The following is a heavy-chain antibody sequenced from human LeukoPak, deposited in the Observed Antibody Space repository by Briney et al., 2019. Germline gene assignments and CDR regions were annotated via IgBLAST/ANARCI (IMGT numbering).Heavy chain of an antibody. D-gene: IGHD3-10*01. V-gene: IGHV3-48*02. Sequence: GGSLRLSCAASGFTFSIHGMNWVRQAPGKGLEWVSYSADAVQGRFTITRDNARNSLFLQMNSLRDEDTAVYYCARVGRGVYGMDVWGQGTTVTVSS. CDR3: ARVGRGVYGMDV. J-gene: IGHJ6*02. CDR1: GFTFSIHG.